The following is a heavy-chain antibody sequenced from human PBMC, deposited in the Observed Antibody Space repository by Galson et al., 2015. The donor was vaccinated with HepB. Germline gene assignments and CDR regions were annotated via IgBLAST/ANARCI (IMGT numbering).Heavy chain of an antibody. J-gene: IGHJ6*02. D-gene: IGHD3-10*01. CDR3: AKDRGITMVRYYYYYGMDV. CDR2: ISGSGGST. CDR1: GFTFSSYA. Sequence: SLRLSCAASGFTFSSYAMSWVRQAPGKGLEWVSAISGSGGSTYYADSVKGRFTISRDNSKNTLYLQMNSLRAEDTAVYYCAKDRGITMVRYYYYYGMDVWGQGTTVTVSS. V-gene: IGHV3-23*01.